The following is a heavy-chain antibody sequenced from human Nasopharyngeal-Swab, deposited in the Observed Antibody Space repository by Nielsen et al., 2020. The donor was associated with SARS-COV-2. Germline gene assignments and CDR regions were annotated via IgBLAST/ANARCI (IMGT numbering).Heavy chain of an antibody. CDR2: IRYDGSTK. Sequence: GESLKISCAASGFTFSSYGLHWVRQAPGKGLEWVAFIRYDGSTKYYADSVKGRFTISRDNSKNTLYLQMNSLRAEETAVYYCAKDSMDTAMVYDYYYYYMDVWGKGTTVTVSS. J-gene: IGHJ6*03. V-gene: IGHV3-30*02. D-gene: IGHD5-18*01. CDR3: AKDSMDTAMVYDYYYYYMDV. CDR1: GFTFSSYG.